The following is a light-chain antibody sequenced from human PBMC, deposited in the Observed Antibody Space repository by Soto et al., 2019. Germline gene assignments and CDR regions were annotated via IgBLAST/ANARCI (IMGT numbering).Light chain of an antibody. V-gene: IGKV3-20*01. Sequence: EIVLTQSPGTLSLSPGERTTLSCRASQSVRSTYLAWYRQRPGQAPRLLIYGATSRATGIPDRFQGSGSGTDFTLTISRLEPEDFAVYFCQQYGSTPLTFGQGTKVEIK. CDR3: QQYGSTPLT. CDR2: GAT. J-gene: IGKJ1*01. CDR1: QSVRSTY.